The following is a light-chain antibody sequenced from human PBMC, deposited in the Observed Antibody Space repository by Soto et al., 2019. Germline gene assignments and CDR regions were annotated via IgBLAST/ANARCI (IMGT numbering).Light chain of an antibody. V-gene: IGKV3-20*01. J-gene: IGKJ1*01. Sequence: EIVLTQSPGTLSLSPGERATLSCRASQSVSSSYLAWYQQKPGQAPSLLIYGASSRATAIPDRFSGSGSGTDFTLTISRLEPEDFAVYYCQQYGSSPRTFRQGTKVEIK. CDR1: QSVSSSY. CDR2: GAS. CDR3: QQYGSSPRT.